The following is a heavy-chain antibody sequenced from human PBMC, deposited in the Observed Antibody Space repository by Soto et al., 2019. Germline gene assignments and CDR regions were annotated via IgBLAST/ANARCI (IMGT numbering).Heavy chain of an antibody. CDR2: INYSGRT. D-gene: IGHD6-13*01. J-gene: IGHJ2*01. CDR1: GDSISSSDSY. CDR3: ARAKLFSSSLRSNYWYFDL. V-gene: IGHV4-30-4*01. Sequence: PSETLSLTCSVYGDSISSSDSYWSLIRQPPGKGLEWIGYINYSGRTNYNPSLKSRVTISIDTSKNQFSLNLNSVTAADTAVYYCARAKLFSSSLRSNYWYFDLWGRDTLVTVSS.